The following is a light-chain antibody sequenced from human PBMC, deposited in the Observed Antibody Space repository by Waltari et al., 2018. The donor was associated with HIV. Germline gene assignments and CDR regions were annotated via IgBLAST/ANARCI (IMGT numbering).Light chain of an antibody. V-gene: IGKV3D-15*01. CDR1: QSVTTN. Sequence: LITQSPATRSASPGERATLSCGASQSVTTNIACDQQKPGQAPRLLSYGASTSATGVPARCRRGGSATEFTLSIRSLQSEEFAVYYCLQHNNWPAWTFGQGTKVEIK. J-gene: IGKJ1*01. CDR3: LQHNNWPAWT. CDR2: GAS.